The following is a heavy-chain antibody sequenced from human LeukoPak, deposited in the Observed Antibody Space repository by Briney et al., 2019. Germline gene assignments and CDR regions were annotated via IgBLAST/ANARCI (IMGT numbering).Heavy chain of an antibody. J-gene: IGHJ6*03. CDR3: AGGGYCSGGSCYWDYYYYYYMDV. Sequence: GASVKVSCKASGYTFTSYDINWLRQATGQGLEWMGWMNPNSGNTGYAQKFQGRVTMTRNTSISTAYMELSSLRSEDTAVYYCAGGGYCSGGSCYWDYYYYYYMDVWGKGTTVTVSS. CDR1: GYTFTSYD. CDR2: MNPNSGNT. V-gene: IGHV1-8*01. D-gene: IGHD2-15*01.